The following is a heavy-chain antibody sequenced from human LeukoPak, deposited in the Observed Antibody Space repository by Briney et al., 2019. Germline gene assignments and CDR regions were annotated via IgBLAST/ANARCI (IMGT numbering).Heavy chain of an antibody. CDR1: SGSINSYY. D-gene: IGHD3-16*01. CDR3: ARHGYTASHYFLDY. V-gene: IGHV4-4*07. J-gene: IGHJ4*02. Sequence: SETLSLTCTVSSGSINSYYWGWVRQPAGRGLEWIGRIYTTGTTHYNPSLKSRLTMSVDTSKRQFSLHLRSVTAADTAIYFCARHGYTASHYFLDYWGQGILVTVSS. CDR2: IYTTGTT.